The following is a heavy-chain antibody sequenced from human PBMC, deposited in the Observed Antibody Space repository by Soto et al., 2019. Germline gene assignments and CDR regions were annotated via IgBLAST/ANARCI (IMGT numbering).Heavy chain of an antibody. V-gene: IGHV3-30*18. CDR1: GFTFSSYG. J-gene: IGHJ4*02. CDR2: ISYDGSNK. CDR3: AKDQDDYGDYLVDY. Sequence: ESGGGVVQPGRSLRLSCAASGFTFSSYGMHWVRQAPGKGLEWVAVISYDGSNKYYADSVKGRFTISRDNSKNTLYLQMNSLRAEDTAVYYCAKDQDDYGDYLVDYWGQGTLVTVSS. D-gene: IGHD4-17*01.